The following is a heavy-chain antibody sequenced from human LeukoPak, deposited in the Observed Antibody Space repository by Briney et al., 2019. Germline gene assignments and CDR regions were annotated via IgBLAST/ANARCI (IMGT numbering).Heavy chain of an antibody. J-gene: IGHJ4*02. CDR1: EFTFTTYG. V-gene: IGHV3-33*01. Sequence: GGSLRLSCAASEFTFTTYGMHWVRQAPGKGLEGVAFIYYDGSNIYYADYVKGRFTISRDISKNTLYLQMDSLRAEDTAIYYCARDWKTNSFDYWGQGTLVTVSS. CDR3: ARDWKTNSFDY. CDR2: IYYDGSNI. D-gene: IGHD1-1*01.